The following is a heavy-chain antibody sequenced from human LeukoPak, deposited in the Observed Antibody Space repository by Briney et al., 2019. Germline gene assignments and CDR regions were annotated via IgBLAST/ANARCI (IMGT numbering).Heavy chain of an antibody. J-gene: IGHJ4*02. D-gene: IGHD1-26*01. Sequence: GGSLRLSCAASGFTFSSNYMSWVRQAPGKGLEWVSVIYSGGSTYYADSVKGRFTISRHNSKNTLYLQMNSLRAEDTAVYSCAREGATTPYFDYWGQGTLVTVSS. CDR3: AREGATTPYFDY. CDR2: IYSGGST. V-gene: IGHV3-53*04. CDR1: GFTFSSNY.